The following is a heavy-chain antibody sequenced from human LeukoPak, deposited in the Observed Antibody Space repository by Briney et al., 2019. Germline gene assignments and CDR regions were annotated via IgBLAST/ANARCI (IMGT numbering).Heavy chain of an antibody. CDR3: AKESYSSGWYEFDY. V-gene: IGHV3-30*18. D-gene: IGHD6-19*01. J-gene: IGHJ4*02. CDR2: ISYDGSNK. CDR1: GFTFSSYA. Sequence: GGSLRLSCAASGFTFSSYAMSWVRQAPGKGLEWVAVISYDGSNKYYADSVKGRFTISRDNSKSTLYLQMNSLRAEDTAVYYCAKESYSSGWYEFDYWGQGTLVTVSS.